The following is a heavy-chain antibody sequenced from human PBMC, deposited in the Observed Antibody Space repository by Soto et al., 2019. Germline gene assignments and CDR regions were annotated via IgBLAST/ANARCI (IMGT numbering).Heavy chain of an antibody. CDR1: GGSISSGGYY. CDR3: ARDQGSSAPLFDY. D-gene: IGHD6-6*01. J-gene: IGHJ4*02. Sequence: LSLPCTVSGGSISSGGYYWSWIRQHPGKGLEWIGYIYYSGSTYYNPSLKSRVTISVDTSKNQFSLKLSSVTAADTAVYYCARDQGSSAPLFDYWGQGTLVTVSS. V-gene: IGHV4-31*03. CDR2: IYYSGST.